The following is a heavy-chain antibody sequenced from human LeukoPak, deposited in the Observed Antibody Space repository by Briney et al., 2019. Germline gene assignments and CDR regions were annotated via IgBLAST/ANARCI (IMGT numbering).Heavy chain of an antibody. J-gene: IGHJ4*02. CDR3: ARDGYCSSTSCSEGGYFDY. D-gene: IGHD2-2*01. Sequence: ASVKVPCKASGYTFTSYGISWVRQAPGQGLEWMGWISAYNGNTNYAQKLQGRVTMTTDTSTSTAYMELRSLRSDDTAVYYCARDGYCSSTSCSEGGYFDYWGQGTLLTVSS. V-gene: IGHV1-18*01. CDR2: ISAYNGNT. CDR1: GYTFTSYG.